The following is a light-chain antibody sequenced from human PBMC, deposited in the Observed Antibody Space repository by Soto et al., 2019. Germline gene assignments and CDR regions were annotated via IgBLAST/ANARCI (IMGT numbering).Light chain of an antibody. J-gene: IGKJ2*01. V-gene: IGKV3-15*01. CDR3: KQYNHWPPGP. CDR2: GAS. CDR1: QSVNNN. Sequence: EIVMTQSPVTLSVSPGERATLSCRASQSVNNNLAWYQQKPGQAPRLLIYGASTRATGIPARFSGSGSGTEFTLTISSLQSEDFAVYSCKQYNHWPPGPLGQGTKLEIK.